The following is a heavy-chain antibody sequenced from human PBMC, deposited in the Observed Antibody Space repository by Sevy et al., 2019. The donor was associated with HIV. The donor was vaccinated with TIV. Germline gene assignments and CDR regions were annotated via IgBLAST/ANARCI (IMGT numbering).Heavy chain of an antibody. V-gene: IGHV3-64D*06. D-gene: IGHD4-17*01. CDR3: VKTTVEDWGNYFDY. J-gene: IGHJ4*02. Sequence: GGSLRLSCSASGFTFSSYAMHWVRQAPGKGVEYVSAISSNGGSTYYADSVKGRFTISRDNSKNTLYLQMSSLRAEDTAVYYCVKTTVEDWGNYFDYWGQGTLVTVSS. CDR2: ISSNGGST. CDR1: GFTFSSYA.